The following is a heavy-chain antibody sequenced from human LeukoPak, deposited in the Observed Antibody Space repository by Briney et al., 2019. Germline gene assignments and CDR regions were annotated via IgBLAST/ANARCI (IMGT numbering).Heavy chain of an antibody. J-gene: IGHJ4*02. CDR2: ITTNGGST. D-gene: IGHD2-21*02. CDR3: ARGAGVYCGGDCDPLDY. CDR1: GFTFSSYA. Sequence: PGGSLRLSCAASGFTFSSYAMHWVRRAPGKGLEYVSAITTNGGSTYYADSVKGRFTISRDNSKNTLYLQMGSLRAEDMAVYYCARGAGVYCGGDCDPLDYWGQGTLVTVSS. V-gene: IGHV3-64*02.